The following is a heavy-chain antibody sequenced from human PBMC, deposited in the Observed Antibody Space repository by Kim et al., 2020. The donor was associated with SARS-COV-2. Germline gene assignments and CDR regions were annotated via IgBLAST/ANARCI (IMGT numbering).Heavy chain of an antibody. D-gene: IGHD6-19*01. CDR3: ARDLHSSGGKFSQFDY. J-gene: IGHJ4*02. Sequence: GGSLRLSCAASGFTFSDYYMNWIRQAPGKGLEWVAYISSSGTTIYYADSVKGRFTISRDNGKNPVYLQMNSLRAEDTAMYYCARDLHSSGGKFSQFDYWGQGTLATVSS. CDR1: GFTFSDYY. V-gene: IGHV3-11*01. CDR2: ISSSGTTI.